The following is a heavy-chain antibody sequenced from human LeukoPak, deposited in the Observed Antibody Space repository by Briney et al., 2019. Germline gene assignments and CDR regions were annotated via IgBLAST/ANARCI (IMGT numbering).Heavy chain of an antibody. J-gene: IGHJ6*02. Sequence: ASVKVSCKASGGTFSSYGISWVRQAPGQGLEWMGWISAYNGNTNYAQRLQGRVTMTTDTSTSTAYMELRSLRSDDTAVYYCARAISSRYGMDVWGQGTTVTVSS. V-gene: IGHV1-18*01. D-gene: IGHD6-13*01. CDR1: GGTFSSYG. CDR3: ARAISSRYGMDV. CDR2: ISAYNGNT.